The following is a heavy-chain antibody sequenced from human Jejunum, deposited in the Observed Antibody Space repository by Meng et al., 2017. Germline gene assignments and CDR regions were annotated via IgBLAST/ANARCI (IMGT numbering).Heavy chain of an antibody. V-gene: IGHV4-59*01. J-gene: IGHJ5*02. CDR3: ARGAGWYPS. D-gene: IGHD6-19*01. CDR2: IYYTGKT. CDR1: GGSISNDY. Sequence: QGQLQGSGPGLVKPSGTLSLTCTVSGGSISNDYWSWLRQPPGKGPEWLAYIYYTGKTNYNPSLKSRLTISIDTSKNQFSLKLNSVTAADTAVYYCARGAGWYPSWGQGTLVTVSS.